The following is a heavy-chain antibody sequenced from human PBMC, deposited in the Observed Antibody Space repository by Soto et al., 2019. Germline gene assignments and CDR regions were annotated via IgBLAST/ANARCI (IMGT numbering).Heavy chain of an antibody. CDR2: IKQDGSEK. D-gene: IGHD1-26*01. Sequence: EVQLVESRGGLVQPGGSLRLSCAASGFTFSRYWMSWVRQAPGKGLEWVANIKQDGSEKYYVDSVKGRFTISRDNAKNSLYLQMNSLRAEDTAVYYCARWEPFQGYFDYWGQGTLVTVSS. CDR1: GFTFSRYW. CDR3: ARWEPFQGYFDY. V-gene: IGHV3-7*01. J-gene: IGHJ4*02.